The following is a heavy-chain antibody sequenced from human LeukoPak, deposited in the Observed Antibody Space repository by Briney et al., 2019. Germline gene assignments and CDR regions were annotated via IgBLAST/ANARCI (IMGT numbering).Heavy chain of an antibody. CDR1: GGSISSSSYY. CDR3: ARALNYGSGYLSFDY. Sequence: PSETLSLTCTVSGGSISSSSYYWGWIRQPPGKGLEWIGSIYYSGSTYYNPSLKSRVTISVDTSKNRFSLKLSSVTAADTAVYYCARALNYGSGYLSFDYWGQGTLVTVSS. CDR2: IYYSGST. V-gene: IGHV4-39*07. D-gene: IGHD3-3*01. J-gene: IGHJ4*02.